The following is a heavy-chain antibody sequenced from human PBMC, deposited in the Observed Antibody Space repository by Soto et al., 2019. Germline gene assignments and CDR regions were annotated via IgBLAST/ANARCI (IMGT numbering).Heavy chain of an antibody. CDR1: GYSFTSYW. V-gene: IGHV5-51*01. Sequence: GESLKISCKGSGYSFTSYWIGWVRQMPGKGLAWMGIIYPGDSDTRYSPSFQGQVTISADKSISTAYLQWSSLKASDTAMYYCARLGDSSGYYPRHYYFDYWGQGTLVTVSS. D-gene: IGHD3-22*01. CDR2: IYPGDSDT. J-gene: IGHJ4*02. CDR3: ARLGDSSGYYPRHYYFDY.